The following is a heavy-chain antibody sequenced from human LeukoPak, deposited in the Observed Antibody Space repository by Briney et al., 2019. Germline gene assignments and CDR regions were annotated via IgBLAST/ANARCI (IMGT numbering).Heavy chain of an antibody. J-gene: IGHJ4*02. CDR2: IFYDGNT. CDR1: DGSINAYY. CDR3: ARGAALVTLRYFDY. D-gene: IGHD5-18*01. Sequence: SETLSLTCNVSDGSINAYYWTWIRQPPGKGLEWIGYIFYDGNTNYNPSLKSRITFSIGASRNYFSLKMTSVTAADTAVYYCARGAALVTLRYFDYWGQGILVTVSS. V-gene: IGHV4-59*12.